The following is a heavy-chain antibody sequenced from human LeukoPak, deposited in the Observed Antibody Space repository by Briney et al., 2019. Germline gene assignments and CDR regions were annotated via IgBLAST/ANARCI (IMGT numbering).Heavy chain of an antibody. V-gene: IGHV3-74*01. Sequence: GGSLRLSCAASGFTFSSYWMHWVRQPPGKWLVWVSRINSDESSTNYADSVKGRFTISRDNAKNTLYLQMNGLRAEDTAVYYCAKGGAVSSKSITMVRGTRRYYYYMDVWGKGTTVTISS. CDR1: GFTFSSYW. D-gene: IGHD3-10*01. CDR2: INSDESST. CDR3: AKGGAVSSKSITMVRGTRRYYYYMDV. J-gene: IGHJ6*03.